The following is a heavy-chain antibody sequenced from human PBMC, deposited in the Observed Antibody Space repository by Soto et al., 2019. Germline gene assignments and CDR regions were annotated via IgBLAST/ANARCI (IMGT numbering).Heavy chain of an antibody. V-gene: IGHV4-30-2*01. J-gene: IGHJ4*02. CDR1: GGSISSGDYA. CDR2: MFHSGGT. Sequence: SETLSLTCAVSGGSISSGDYAWSWIRQPPGKGLEWIGSMFHSGGTNYNPSLKSRVTMSVDKSKNQFSLKLSSVTAADTALYYCARGPYCSSSRCQTRWGQEILVTVSS. CDR3: ARGPYCSSSRCQTR. D-gene: IGHD2-2*01.